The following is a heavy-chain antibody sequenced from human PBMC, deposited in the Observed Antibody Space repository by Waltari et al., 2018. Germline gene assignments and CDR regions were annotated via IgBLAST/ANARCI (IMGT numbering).Heavy chain of an antibody. J-gene: IGHJ4*02. V-gene: IGHV3-23*03. CDR3: AAGATTDYFDY. CDR2: IYSGGST. CDR1: GFTFSSYA. D-gene: IGHD1-26*01. Sequence: EVQLLESGGGLVQPGGSLRLSCAASGFTFSSYAMSWVRQAPGKGLEWVSVIYSGGSTYYADSVKGRFTISRDNSKNTLYLQMSSLRAEDTAVYYCAAGATTDYFDYWGQGTLVTVSS.